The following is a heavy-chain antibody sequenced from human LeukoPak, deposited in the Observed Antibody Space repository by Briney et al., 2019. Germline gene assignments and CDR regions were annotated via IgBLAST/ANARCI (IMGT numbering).Heavy chain of an antibody. Sequence: GGSLRLSCAASRFTFSSYSMNWVRQAPGKGLEWVSSISSSGSYIYYADSVKGRFTVSRDNARNSLYLQMSSLRAEDTAVYYCVRYYTRHSWYFDLWGRGTLVTVSS. CDR3: VRYYTRHSWYFDL. CDR2: ISSSGSYI. CDR1: RFTFSSYS. D-gene: IGHD3-10*01. V-gene: IGHV3-21*01. J-gene: IGHJ2*01.